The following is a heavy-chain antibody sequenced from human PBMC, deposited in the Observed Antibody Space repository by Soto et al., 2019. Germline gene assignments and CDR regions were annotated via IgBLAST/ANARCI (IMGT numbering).Heavy chain of an antibody. CDR3: ARLDGYDNYFDY. Sequence: PSETLSLTCTVSGGSISSHYRSWIRQPPGQGLEWIGYIYYTGSTNYNPSLKSRVTISVDTSKSQFSLRLSSVTAADTAVYFCARLDGYDNYFDYWGQGALVTVSS. CDR2: IYYTGST. CDR1: GGSISSHY. V-gene: IGHV4-59*08. D-gene: IGHD5-12*01. J-gene: IGHJ4*02.